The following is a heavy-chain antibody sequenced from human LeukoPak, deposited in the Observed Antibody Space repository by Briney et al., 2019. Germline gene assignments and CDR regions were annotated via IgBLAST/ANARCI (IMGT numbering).Heavy chain of an antibody. CDR3: ATPPVDTAMVYFDY. D-gene: IGHD5-18*01. CDR2: ISGSGGST. J-gene: IGHJ4*02. Sequence: GGSLRLSCAASGFTFSSYAMSWVRQPPAKGLEWVSAISGSGGSTYYADAVKGRFTIYRDNSKNTLYLQMNSLRAEDTAVYYCATPPVDTAMVYFDYWGQGTLVTVSS. V-gene: IGHV3-23*01. CDR1: GFTFSSYA.